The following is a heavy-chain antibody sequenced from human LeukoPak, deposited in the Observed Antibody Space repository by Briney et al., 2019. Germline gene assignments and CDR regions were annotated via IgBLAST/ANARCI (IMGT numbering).Heavy chain of an antibody. J-gene: IGHJ6*02. Sequence: PSETLSLTCTVSGGSISSSNYYWGWIRQPPGKGLEWFGSIYYSGSTYYHSSLKSGVTISVDTSKNQFSLKLSSVTAADTAVYYCARQSSDILTGYYRGPYYYYGMDVWGQGTTVTVSS. CDR2: IYYSGST. V-gene: IGHV4-39*01. CDR1: GGSISSSNYY. CDR3: ARQSSDILTGYYRGPYYYYGMDV. D-gene: IGHD3-9*01.